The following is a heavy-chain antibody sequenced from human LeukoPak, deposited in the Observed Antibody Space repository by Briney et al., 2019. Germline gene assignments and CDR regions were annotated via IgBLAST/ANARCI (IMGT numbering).Heavy chain of an antibody. D-gene: IGHD6-19*01. CDR3: ARGAVAGTSPLDY. Sequence: SSETLSLTCAVYGGSFSGYYWSWIRQPPGKGLEWIGEINHRGSTNYNPSLKSRVTISVDTSKNQFSLKLSSVTAADTAVYYCARGAVAGTSPLDYWGQGTLVTVSS. CDR1: GGSFSGYY. V-gene: IGHV4-34*01. CDR2: INHRGST. J-gene: IGHJ4*02.